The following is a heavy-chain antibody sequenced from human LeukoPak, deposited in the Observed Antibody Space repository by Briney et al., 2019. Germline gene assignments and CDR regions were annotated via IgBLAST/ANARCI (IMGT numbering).Heavy chain of an antibody. D-gene: IGHD2-2*01. V-gene: IGHV4-61*02. CDR2: IYTSGST. CDR1: GGSISSGSYY. CDR3: ARASGCSSTSCPPPYYYYYYMDV. Sequence: TLSLTCTVSGGSISSGSYYWSWIRQPAGKGLEWIGRIYTSGSTNYNPSLKSRVTISVDTSKNQFSLKLSSVTAADTAVYYCARASGCSSTSCPPPYYYYYYMDVWGKGTTVTVSS. J-gene: IGHJ6*03.